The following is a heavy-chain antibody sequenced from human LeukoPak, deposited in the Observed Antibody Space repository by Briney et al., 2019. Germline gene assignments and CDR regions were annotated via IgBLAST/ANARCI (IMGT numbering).Heavy chain of an antibody. D-gene: IGHD6-13*01. V-gene: IGHV3-7*01. Sequence: PGGSLRLSCAASGFTFSSYWMSWVRQAPGKGLEWVANIKQDESEKYYVDSVKGRFTISRDNAKNSLYLQMNSLRAEDTAVYYCARALPAGGIAAAGYYYYYYMDVWGKGTTVTVSS. CDR1: GFTFSSYW. CDR3: ARALPAGGIAAAGYYYYYYMDV. CDR2: IKQDESEK. J-gene: IGHJ6*03.